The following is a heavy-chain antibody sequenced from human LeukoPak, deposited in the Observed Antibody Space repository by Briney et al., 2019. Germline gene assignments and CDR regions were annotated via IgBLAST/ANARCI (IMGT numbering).Heavy chain of an antibody. Sequence: SVKVSCKASGGTFSSYAISWVRQAPRQGLEWMGGIIPIFGTANYAQKFQGRVTITADESTSTAYMELSSLRSEDTAVYYCARGLHSSSLKFDYWGQGTLVTVSS. CDR2: IIPIFGTA. D-gene: IGHD6-6*01. J-gene: IGHJ4*02. CDR1: GGTFSSYA. V-gene: IGHV1-69*13. CDR3: ARGLHSSSLKFDY.